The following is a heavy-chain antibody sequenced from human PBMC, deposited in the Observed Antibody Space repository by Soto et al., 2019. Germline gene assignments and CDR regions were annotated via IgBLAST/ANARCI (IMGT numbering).Heavy chain of an antibody. CDR2: IYYSGST. CDR1: GGSASSGSYY. D-gene: IGHD4-17*01. Sequence: SETLSLTCTVSGGSASSGSYYWSWIRQPPGKGLEWIGYIYYSGSTNYNPSLKSRVTISVDTSKNQFSLKLSPVTAADTAVYYCARRYGASFDYWGQGTLVTVSS. V-gene: IGHV4-61*01. CDR3: ARRYGASFDY. J-gene: IGHJ4*02.